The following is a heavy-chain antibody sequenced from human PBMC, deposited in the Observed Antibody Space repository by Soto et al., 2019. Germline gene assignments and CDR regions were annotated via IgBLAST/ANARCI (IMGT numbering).Heavy chain of an antibody. V-gene: IGHV4-30-4*02. CDR2: IYYSGST. CDR3: ARDSKRDGYNSFDY. Sequence: PSETLSLTCTVSGGSISRGDYYWGWIRQPPGKGLEWIGYIYYSGSTYYNPSLKSRVTISVDTSKNQFSLKLSSVTAADTAVYYCARDSKRDGYNSFDYWGQGTLVTVSS. J-gene: IGHJ4*02. CDR1: GGSISRGDYY. D-gene: IGHD5-12*01.